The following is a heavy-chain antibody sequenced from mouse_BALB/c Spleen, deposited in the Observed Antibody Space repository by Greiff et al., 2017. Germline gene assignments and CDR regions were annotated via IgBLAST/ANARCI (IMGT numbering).Heavy chain of an antibody. V-gene: IGHV14-3*02. Sequence: EVQLQQSGAELVKPGASVKLSCTASGFNIKDTYMHWVKQRPEQGLEWIGRIDPANGNTKYDPKFQGKATITADTSSNTAYLQLSSLTSEDTAVYYCARGNGYLAWFAYWGQGTLVTVSA. D-gene: IGHD2-2*01. CDR1: GFNIKDTY. J-gene: IGHJ3*01. CDR2: IDPANGNT. CDR3: ARGNGYLAWFAY.